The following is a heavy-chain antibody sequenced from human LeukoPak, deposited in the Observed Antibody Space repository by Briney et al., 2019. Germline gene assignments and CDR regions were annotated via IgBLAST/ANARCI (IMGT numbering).Heavy chain of an antibody. V-gene: IGHV1-18*01. CDR1: GYTFTSCG. CDR2: ISAYNGNT. D-gene: IGHD3-22*01. J-gene: IGHJ5*02. Sequence: ASVKVSCKASGYTFTSCGISWVRQAPGQGLEWMGWISAYNGNTNYAQKLQGRVTMTTDTSTSTAYMELRSLRSDDTAVYYCARLPDYYDSSWFDPWGQGTLVTVSS. CDR3: ARLPDYYDSSWFDP.